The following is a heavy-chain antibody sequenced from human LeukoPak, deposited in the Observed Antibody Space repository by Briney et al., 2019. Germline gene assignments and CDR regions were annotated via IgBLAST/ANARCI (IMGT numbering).Heavy chain of an antibody. V-gene: IGHV3-9*01. CDR1: GFTFDDYA. CDR2: ISWNSGSI. Sequence: HPGGSLRLSCAASGFTFDDYAMHWVRHAPGKGLEWVSGISWNSGSIGYADSVKGRFTISRDNAKNSLYLQMNSLRAEDTALYYCAKDKKSQGAFDIWGQGTMVTVSS. J-gene: IGHJ3*02. CDR3: AKDKKSQGAFDI.